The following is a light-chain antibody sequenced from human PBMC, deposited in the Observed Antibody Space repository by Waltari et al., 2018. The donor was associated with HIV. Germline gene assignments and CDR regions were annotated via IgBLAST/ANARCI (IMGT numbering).Light chain of an antibody. Sequence: DIQMTQSPSSLSASVGDRVTITCRASQSISSSLNWYQQKPGKAPKLLIYAASSLQSGVPSRFSGSASGTDFTLTISSLQPEDFETYYCQQSYSTLFTFGPGTKVDIK. CDR2: AAS. CDR3: QQSYSTLFT. J-gene: IGKJ3*01. V-gene: IGKV1-39*01. CDR1: QSISSS.